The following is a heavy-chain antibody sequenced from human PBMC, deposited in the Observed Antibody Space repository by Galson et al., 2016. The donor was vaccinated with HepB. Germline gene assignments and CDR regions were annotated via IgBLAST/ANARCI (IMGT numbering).Heavy chain of an antibody. V-gene: IGHV4-39*01. J-gene: IGHJ4*02. CDR2: KFYSGNT. D-gene: IGHD3-10*01. Sequence: WIRQPPGQGLEWIGSKFYSGNTFYNPSLKSRVTISVDTSKNQFSLKLDSVTAADTAVYYCARHIRDYDSGPYPDYWGQGTLVTVSS. CDR3: ARHIRDYDSGPYPDY.